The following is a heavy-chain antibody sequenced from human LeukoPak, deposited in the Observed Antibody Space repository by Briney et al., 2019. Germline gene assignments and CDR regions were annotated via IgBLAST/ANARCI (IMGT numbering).Heavy chain of an antibody. CDR3: AADSDYGGYSRFDY. V-gene: IGHV3-74*01. Sequence: GGSLRLSCAASGFTFNTYWMPWVRQVPGKGLVWVSRIKGDGSSTSYAGFVKGRFIISRDNARNRMFLQMNSLSDEDTAVYYCAADSDYGGYSRFDYWGQGILVTVSS. CDR2: IKGDGSST. CDR1: GFTFNTYW. D-gene: IGHD4-17*01. J-gene: IGHJ4*02.